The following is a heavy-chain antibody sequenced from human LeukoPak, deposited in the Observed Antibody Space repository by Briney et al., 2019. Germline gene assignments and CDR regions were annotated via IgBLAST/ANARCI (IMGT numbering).Heavy chain of an antibody. Sequence: KPGGSLKLSCVASGFTFSSYSMNWVRQAPGKGLQWVTSISSSSSYIYYADSVRGRFTISRDNAKNSLYLQMNSLRAEDTAVYYCATLQDSSGYYYVDYWGQGTLVTVSS. CDR2: ISSSSSYI. J-gene: IGHJ4*02. CDR3: ATLQDSSGYYYVDY. CDR1: GFTFSSYS. V-gene: IGHV3-21*01. D-gene: IGHD3-22*01.